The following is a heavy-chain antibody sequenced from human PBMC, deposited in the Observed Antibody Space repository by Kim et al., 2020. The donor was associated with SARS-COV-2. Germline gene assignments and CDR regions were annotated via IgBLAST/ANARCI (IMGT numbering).Heavy chain of an antibody. Sequence: ASVKVSCKASGYTFTSYAIHWVRQAPGQRLEWMGWINADNGNTKYSQKFQGRVTISRDTSANTVYMALSSLRSEDTAVYYCAREMGIPVAGTIDYWGQGTLVTVSS. J-gene: IGHJ4*02. CDR2: INADNGNT. CDR1: GYTFTSYA. CDR3: AREMGIPVAGTIDY. D-gene: IGHD6-19*01. V-gene: IGHV1-3*01.